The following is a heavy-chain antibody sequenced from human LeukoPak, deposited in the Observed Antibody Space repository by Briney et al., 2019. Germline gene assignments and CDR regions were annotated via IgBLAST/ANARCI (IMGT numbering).Heavy chain of an antibody. V-gene: IGHV3-48*03. D-gene: IGHD3/OR15-3a*01. CDR1: GFIFSSYA. J-gene: IGHJ4*02. CDR3: ASISGLVDY. CDR2: ISSGGTTI. Sequence: GGSLRLSCAASGFIFSSYAMQWVRQAPGKGLEWVSYISSGGTTICYADSVKGRFTISRDNAKNSLYLQMNSLRAEDTALYYCASISGLVDYWGQGTLVTVSS.